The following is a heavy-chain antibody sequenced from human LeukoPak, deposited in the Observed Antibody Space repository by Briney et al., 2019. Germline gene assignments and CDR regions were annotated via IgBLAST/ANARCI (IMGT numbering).Heavy chain of an antibody. CDR1: GFTFSSCE. V-gene: IGHV3-48*03. CDR2: ISGSADTI. J-gene: IGHJ4*02. Sequence: GGPLRLSCAASGFTFSSCEMNWVRQAPGKGLEWVSYISGSADTIYYADSVKGRFTISRDNAKNSLYLQMNSLRAEDTALYYCARDYDYGDYPGYWGQGTLVTVSS. D-gene: IGHD4-17*01. CDR3: ARDYDYGDYPGY.